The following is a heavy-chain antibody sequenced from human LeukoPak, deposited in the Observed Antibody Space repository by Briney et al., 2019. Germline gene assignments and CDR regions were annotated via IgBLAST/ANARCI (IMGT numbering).Heavy chain of an antibody. D-gene: IGHD2-2*01. CDR3: ASRSSSLNWYFDL. CDR1: GFTFNSYD. V-gene: IGHV3-33*01. Sequence: GGSLRLSCAASGFTFNSYDMHWVRQAPGKGLEWVAIMWYDESSKYYADSVKGRFTISRDNSKNTLYLQMNSLRAEDTAVYYCASRSSSLNWYFDLWGRGTLVTVSS. CDR2: MWYDESSK. J-gene: IGHJ2*01.